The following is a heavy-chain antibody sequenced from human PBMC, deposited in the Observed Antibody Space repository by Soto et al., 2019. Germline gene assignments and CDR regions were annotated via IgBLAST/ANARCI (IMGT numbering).Heavy chain of an antibody. D-gene: IGHD2-8*01. Sequence: QVQVVQSGAEVKKPGSSVKVSCKVSGGIFTNNAISWVRQAPGQGLEWLGGVIPLFDTAYYAQIFRGRLRISADGATTTAYMELSGLTSADTAVYFCARDIEGVRAKNYHYYYAMDVWGQGTTVTVS. CDR3: ARDIEGVRAKNYHYYYAMDV. CDR2: VIPLFDTA. J-gene: IGHJ6*02. CDR1: GGIFTNNA. V-gene: IGHV1-69*01.